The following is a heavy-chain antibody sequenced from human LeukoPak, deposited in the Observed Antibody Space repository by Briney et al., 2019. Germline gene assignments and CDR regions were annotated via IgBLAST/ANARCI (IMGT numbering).Heavy chain of an antibody. CDR3: ARHREMRY. V-gene: IGHV4-39*01. J-gene: IGHJ4*02. CDR2: IYYSGST. CDR1: GGSISSSSYY. Sequence: SETLSLTCTVSGGSISSSSYYWGWIRQPPGKGLEWIGSIYYSGSTYYNPSLKSRVTISVDTSKNQFSLKLSSVTAADTAVYYCARHREMRYWGQGTLVTVSS. D-gene: IGHD5-24*01.